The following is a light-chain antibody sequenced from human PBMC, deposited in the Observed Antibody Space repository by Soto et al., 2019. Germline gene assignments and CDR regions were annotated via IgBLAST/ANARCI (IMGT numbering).Light chain of an antibody. J-gene: IGLJ2*01. V-gene: IGLV2-14*03. CDR2: DVY. Sequence: QSVLTQPASVSGSPGQSTTISCTGTSSDIGAYNHISWYQQHPGKAPKLMIYDVYTRPSGVSNRFSGSKSGNTASLTISGLQAGDEDDYYCSSHEPRSTLIFGGGTKVTVL. CDR1: SSDIGAYNH. CDR3: SSHEPRSTLI.